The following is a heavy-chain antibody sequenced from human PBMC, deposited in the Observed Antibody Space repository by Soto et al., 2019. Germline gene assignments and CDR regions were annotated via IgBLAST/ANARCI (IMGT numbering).Heavy chain of an antibody. CDR2: INHSGST. CDR3: ARGHIGSCYSCFDY. V-gene: IGHV4-34*01. Sequence: PSETLSLTCAVYGGSFSGYYWSWIRQPPGKGLEWIGEINHSGSTNYNPSLKSRVTISVDTSKNQFSLKLSSVTAADTAVYYCARGHIGSCYSCFDYWGQGTLVTVSS. D-gene: IGHD2-15*01. CDR1: GGSFSGYY. J-gene: IGHJ4*02.